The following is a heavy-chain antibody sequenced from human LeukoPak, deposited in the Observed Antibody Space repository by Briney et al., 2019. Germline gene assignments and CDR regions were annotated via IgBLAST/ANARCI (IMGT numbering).Heavy chain of an antibody. J-gene: IGHJ4*02. CDR1: GYTFTSYY. Sequence: GASVKVSCKASGYTFTSYYMHWVRQAPGQGLEWMGIINPSGGSTSYAQKFQGRVTMAGDTSTSTVYMELSSLRSEDTAVYYCARTKTGTTLDYWGQGTLVTVSS. CDR3: ARTKTGTTLDY. D-gene: IGHD1-7*01. CDR2: INPSGGST. V-gene: IGHV1-46*01.